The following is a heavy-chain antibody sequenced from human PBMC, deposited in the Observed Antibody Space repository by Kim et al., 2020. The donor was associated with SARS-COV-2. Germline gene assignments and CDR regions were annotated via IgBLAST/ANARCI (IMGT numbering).Heavy chain of an antibody. CDR3: ARDYSPIDIVVVPVAFDH. D-gene: IGHD2-2*01. CDR1: GFTLNNHI. J-gene: IGHJ4*02. V-gene: IGHV3-48*01. Sequence: GGSLRLSCAASGFTLNNHIINWVRQAPGKGLEWISSISGSSNAKNYAESVKGRFIISRDRAKKSVFLQMNSLRVDDTAMYSCARDYSPIDIVVVPVAFDHWGQGTQVSVSP. CDR2: ISGSSNAK.